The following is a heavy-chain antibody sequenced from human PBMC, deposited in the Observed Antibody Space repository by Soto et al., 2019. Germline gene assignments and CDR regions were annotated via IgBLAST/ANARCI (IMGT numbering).Heavy chain of an antibody. D-gene: IGHD3-9*01. J-gene: IGHJ4*02. CDR3: VREGDDTFTGCYALTYFDS. CDR2: VSAYNGTT. CDR1: GYDLSKYS. V-gene: IGHV1-18*01. Sequence: QVQLVQSGPEVKKPGASVKVSCKTSGYDLSKYSISWVRQAPGQGLEWMGWVSAYNGTTLYAQSLQGRVTMTTDTPPRADXXELGSRRSDDTAVYYCVREGDDTFTGCYALTYFDSWGQGTLVTVAS.